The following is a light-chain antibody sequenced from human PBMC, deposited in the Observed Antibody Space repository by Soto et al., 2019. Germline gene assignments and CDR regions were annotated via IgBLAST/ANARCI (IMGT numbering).Light chain of an antibody. Sequence: QAVVTQPPSVSAAPGQKVTISCSGSSSNIGNNYVSWYQQLPGTAPKLLIYDNNKRPSGIPDRFSGSKSGTSATLGITGLQTGDEADYYCGTWDSSLGGVFGGGTKLTVL. CDR1: SSNIGNNY. V-gene: IGLV1-51*01. CDR3: GTWDSSLGGV. J-gene: IGLJ2*01. CDR2: DNN.